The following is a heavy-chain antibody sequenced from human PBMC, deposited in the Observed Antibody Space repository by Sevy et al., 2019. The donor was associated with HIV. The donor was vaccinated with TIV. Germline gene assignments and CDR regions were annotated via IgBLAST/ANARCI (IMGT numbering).Heavy chain of an antibody. CDR2: INHSGST. Sequence: SETLSLTCAVYGGSFSGYYWSWIRQPPGKGLEWIGEINHSGSTNYNPSLKSRVTISVDTSKNQFSLKLSSVTAADTAVYYCASGRQKQWLVRWGQGTLVTASS. D-gene: IGHD6-19*01. J-gene: IGHJ4*02. CDR3: ASGRQKQWLVR. CDR1: GGSFSGYY. V-gene: IGHV4-34*01.